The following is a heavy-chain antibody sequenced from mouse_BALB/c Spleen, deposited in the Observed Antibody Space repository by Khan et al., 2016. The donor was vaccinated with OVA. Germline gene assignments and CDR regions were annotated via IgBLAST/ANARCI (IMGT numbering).Heavy chain of an antibody. CDR1: GYTFTDYN. CDR3: ARTGYGSLGY. J-gene: IGHJ2*01. D-gene: IGHD1-1*01. V-gene: IGHV1-18*01. CDR2: INPNNGDT. Sequence: VQLKESGPDLVKPGASVKIPCKASGYTFTDYNMDWVKQSHGKSLEWIGDINPNNGDTFYNQKFKGKATLTVDKSSSTAFMELRSLTSEEPAVYYCARTGYGSLGYWGQGTTLTVSS.